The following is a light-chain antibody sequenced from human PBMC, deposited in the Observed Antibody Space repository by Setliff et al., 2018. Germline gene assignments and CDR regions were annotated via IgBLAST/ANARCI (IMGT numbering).Light chain of an antibody. CDR1: QSVSSN. J-gene: IGKJ2*01. CDR2: GAS. V-gene: IGKV3-15*01. CDR3: LHYINWPYT. Sequence: DIVMTQSPAILSVSPGERATLSCRASQSVSSNLIWYQQKPGQASRLLIYGASTRPTGIPARFSGSGSGTDFTLTISSLQSEDFAVYYCLHYINWPYTFGQGTKVDIK.